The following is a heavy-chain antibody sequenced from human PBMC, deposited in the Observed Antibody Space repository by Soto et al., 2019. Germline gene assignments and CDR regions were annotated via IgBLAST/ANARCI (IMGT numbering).Heavy chain of an antibody. CDR2: ISAYNGNT. CDR3: AGPELWGYCSSTSCQTSYYYYGMDV. V-gene: IGHV1-18*01. D-gene: IGHD2-2*01. CDR1: GYTFTSYG. J-gene: IGHJ6*02. Sequence: ASVKVSCKASGYTFTSYGISWVRQAPGQGLEWMGWISAYNGNTNFAQKLQGRVTMTTDTSTSTAYIELRSLRSDDPAVYYCAGPELWGYCSSTSCQTSYYYYGMDVWGQGTTVTVSS.